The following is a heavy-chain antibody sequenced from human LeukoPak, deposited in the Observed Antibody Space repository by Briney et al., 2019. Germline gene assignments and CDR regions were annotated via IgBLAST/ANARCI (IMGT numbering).Heavy chain of an antibody. CDR3: ASIAGTTGPFDY. CDR1: GFTFSSYG. Sequence: GGSLRLSCAASGFTFSSYGMHWVRQAPGKGLEWVAVIWYDGSNKYYADSVKGRFTIPRDNSKNTLYLQMNSLRAEDTAVYYCASIAGTTGPFDYWGQGTLVTVSS. V-gene: IGHV3-33*01. CDR2: IWYDGSNK. D-gene: IGHD1-7*01. J-gene: IGHJ4*02.